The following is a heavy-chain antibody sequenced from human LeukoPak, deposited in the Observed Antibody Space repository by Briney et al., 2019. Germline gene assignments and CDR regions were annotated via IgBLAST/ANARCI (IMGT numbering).Heavy chain of an antibody. D-gene: IGHD2-15*01. V-gene: IGHV4-31*02. CDR3: ARISQSSGGFYY. Sequence: PSQTLSLTCTVSGGSISNSGGFYWSRIRQHPGDGLEWIGFISYRGSTYYNPSLKSRVSVSVDTSRSQFSLRLTSVTDEDTAVYYCARISQSSGGFYYWGQGTLVTVSS. CDR2: ISYRGST. J-gene: IGHJ4*02. CDR1: GGSISNSGGFY.